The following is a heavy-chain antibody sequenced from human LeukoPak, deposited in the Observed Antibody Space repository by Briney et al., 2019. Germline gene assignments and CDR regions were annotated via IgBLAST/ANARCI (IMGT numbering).Heavy chain of an antibody. CDR3: AFEGPVSGYAFDP. CDR2: INHSGGT. J-gene: IGHJ5*02. V-gene: IGHV4-34*01. CDR1: GESFSEYY. Sequence: SETLSLTCDVYGESFSEYYWSWIRQPPGKGLEWIGQINHSGGTNYHPSLKTRVTISLDTSKNQVSLKLRSVTAADTAVYYCAFEGPVSGYAFDPWGQGALVAVSS. D-gene: IGHD5-12*01.